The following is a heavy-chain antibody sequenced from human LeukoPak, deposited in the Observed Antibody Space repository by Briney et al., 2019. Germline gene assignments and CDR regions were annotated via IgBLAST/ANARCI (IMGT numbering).Heavy chain of an antibody. CDR1: GYTFTSYG. D-gene: IGHD6-13*01. CDR3: ARDRVAAAGRHDKEYFQH. Sequence: GASVKVSCKASGYTFTSYGISWVRQAPGQGLEWMGWISAYNGNTNYAQKLQGRVTMTTDTSTSTAYMELRSLRSDDTAVYYCARDRVAAAGRHDKEYFQHWGQGTLVTVSS. J-gene: IGHJ1*01. CDR2: ISAYNGNT. V-gene: IGHV1-18*01.